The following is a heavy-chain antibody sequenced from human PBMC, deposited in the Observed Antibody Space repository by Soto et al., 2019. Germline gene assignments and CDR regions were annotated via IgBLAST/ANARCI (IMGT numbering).Heavy chain of an antibody. D-gene: IGHD3-10*01. V-gene: IGHV4-59*08. Sequence: QVNLQESGPGLVKPSETLSFTCTASGGSTYDYYWSWILQPPGKGLEWIGYIYYTGSTNYTPSLKSRVTMTEDTSKNQVSLKLNSVTAADTAVYYCARNVLVYYGTGSYSDAFDIWGQRTMVTVSS. CDR2: IYYTGST. J-gene: IGHJ3*02. CDR1: GGSTYDYY. CDR3: ARNVLVYYGTGSYSDAFDI.